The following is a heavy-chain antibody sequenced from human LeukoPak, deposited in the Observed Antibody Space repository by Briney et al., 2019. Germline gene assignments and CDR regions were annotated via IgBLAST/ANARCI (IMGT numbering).Heavy chain of an antibody. CDR3: ARFESNWGFRYFDL. CDR1: GYTFTGYY. D-gene: IGHD7-27*01. CDR2: INPNSGGT. J-gene: IGHJ2*01. Sequence: ASVKVSCKASGYTFTGYYMHWVRQAPGQGLEWMGWINPNSGGTNYAQKFQGRVTMTRDTSISTAYMELSRLRSDDTAVYYCARFESNWGFRYFDLWGRGTLVTVSS. V-gene: IGHV1-2*02.